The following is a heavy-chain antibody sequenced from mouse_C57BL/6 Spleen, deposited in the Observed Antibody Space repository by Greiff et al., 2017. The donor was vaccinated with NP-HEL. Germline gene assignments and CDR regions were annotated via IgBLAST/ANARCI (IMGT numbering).Heavy chain of an antibody. D-gene: IGHD2-4*01. CDR3: ARYDYDEGFAY. CDR1: GYTFTSYW. J-gene: IGHJ3*01. Sequence: QVQLQQPGAELVMPGASVKLSCKASGYTFTSYWMHWVKQRPGQGLEWIGEIDPSDSYTNYNQKFKGKSTLTVDKYSSTAYMQRSSLTSEDSAVYYCARYDYDEGFAYWGQGTLVTVSA. V-gene: IGHV1-69*01. CDR2: IDPSDSYT.